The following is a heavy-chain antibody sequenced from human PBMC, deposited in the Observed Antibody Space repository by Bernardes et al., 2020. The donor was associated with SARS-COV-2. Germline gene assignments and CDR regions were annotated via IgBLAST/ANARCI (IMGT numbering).Heavy chain of an antibody. CDR2: ISSSSSYI. V-gene: IGHV3-21*01. J-gene: IGHJ6*02. Sequence: GGSLRLSCAASGFTFSSYSMNWVRQAPGKGLEWVSSISSSSSYIYYADSVKGRFTISRDNAKNSLYLQMNSLRAEDTAVYYCARGGVRIAAAAYYYGMDVWGQGTTVTVSS. CDR1: GFTFSSYS. CDR3: ARGGVRIAAAAYYYGMDV. D-gene: IGHD6-13*01.